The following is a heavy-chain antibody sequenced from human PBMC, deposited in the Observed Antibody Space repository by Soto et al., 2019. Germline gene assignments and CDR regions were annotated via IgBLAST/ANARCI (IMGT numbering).Heavy chain of an antibody. CDR1: GYTFTSYA. CDR2: ITPISGTP. CDR3: ARIYCSGGICFPNWVDP. V-gene: IGHV1-69*13. J-gene: IGHJ5*02. D-gene: IGHD2-8*02. Sequence: SVKVSCKASGYTFTSYAMNWVRQAPGQGLEWLGGITPISGTPKYAQKFQGGVTISADESTCTAYMDLSSLRFGDTAIYYCARIYCSGGICFPNWVDPWGQGTLVTVSS.